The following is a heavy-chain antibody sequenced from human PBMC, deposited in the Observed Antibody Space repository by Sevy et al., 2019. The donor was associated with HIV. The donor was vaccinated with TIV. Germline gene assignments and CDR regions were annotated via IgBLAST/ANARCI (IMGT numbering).Heavy chain of an antibody. Sequence: GGSLRLSCAASGFTFSNAWMSWVRQAPGKGLEWVGRIKSKTDGGTTDYAAPVKGRFTISRDDSKNTLYLQMNSLRAEDTAVYYCAKDRWDCSSTSCGRIRYYFDYWGQGTLVTVSS. D-gene: IGHD2-2*01. CDR2: IKSKTDGGTT. CDR3: AKDRWDCSSTSCGRIRYYFDY. J-gene: IGHJ4*02. V-gene: IGHV3-15*01. CDR1: GFTFSNAW.